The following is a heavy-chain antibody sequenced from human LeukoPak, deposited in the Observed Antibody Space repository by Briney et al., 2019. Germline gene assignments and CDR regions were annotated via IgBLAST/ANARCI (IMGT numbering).Heavy chain of an antibody. CDR3: AKVVEGYFDY. D-gene: IGHD1-26*01. CDR1: GGSFSGYY. J-gene: IGHJ4*02. Sequence: PSETLSLTCAVYGGSFSGYYWNWIRQPPGKGLEWIGEINHSGSTNYNPSLKSRVTISVDTSKNQFSLKLSSVTAADTAVYYCAKVVEGYFDYWGQGTLVTVSS. V-gene: IGHV4-34*01. CDR2: INHSGST.